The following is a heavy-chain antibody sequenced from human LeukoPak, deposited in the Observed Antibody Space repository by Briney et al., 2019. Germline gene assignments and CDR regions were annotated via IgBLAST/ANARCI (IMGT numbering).Heavy chain of an antibody. J-gene: IGHJ4*02. CDR2: IIPIFGTA. CDR3: ARDLGYYYGSGSYPLDY. Sequence: ASVKVSCKASGGIFSSYTFSWVRQAPGQGLEWMGGIIPIFGTANYAQKFQGRVTITADKSTSTAYMELSSLRSEDTAVYYCARDLGYYYGSGSYPLDYWGQGTLVTVSS. V-gene: IGHV1-69*06. D-gene: IGHD3-10*01. CDR1: GGIFSSYT.